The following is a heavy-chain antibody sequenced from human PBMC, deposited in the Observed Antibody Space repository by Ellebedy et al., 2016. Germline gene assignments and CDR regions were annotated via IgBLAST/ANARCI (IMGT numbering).Heavy chain of an antibody. CDR2: ISYDGSNK. D-gene: IGHD3-10*01. V-gene: IGHV3-30*18. J-gene: IGHJ6*02. Sequence: GESLKISXAASGFTFSSYGMHWVRQAPGKGLEWVAVISYDGSNKYYADSVKGRFTISRDNSKNTLYLQMNSLRAEDTAVYYCAKDRSGPYGSGSYYNVRYYYYGMDVWGQGTTVTVSS. CDR3: AKDRSGPYGSGSYYNVRYYYYGMDV. CDR1: GFTFSSYG.